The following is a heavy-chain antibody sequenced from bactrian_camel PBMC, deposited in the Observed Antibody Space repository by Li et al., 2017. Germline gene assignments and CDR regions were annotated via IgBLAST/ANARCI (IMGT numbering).Heavy chain of an antibody. J-gene: IGHJ6*01. CDR1: GSTYSSPC. D-gene: IGHD5*01. Sequence: QLVESGGDSVQTGGSRRLSCQASGSTYSSPCMGWFRQAPGKEREGVAVLDADGRTTLYRDSVKGRFTISKDYAKNTLYLQMNSLKPEDTAMYYCAADYPPPSVRCPDIFGYWGQGTQVTVS. CDR3: AADYPPPSVRCPDIFGY. CDR2: LDADGRTT. V-gene: IGHV3S28*01.